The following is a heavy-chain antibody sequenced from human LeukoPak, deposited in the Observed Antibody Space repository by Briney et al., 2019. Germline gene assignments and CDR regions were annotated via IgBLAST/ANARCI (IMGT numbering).Heavy chain of an antibody. CDR2: IKSKTDGGTT. D-gene: IGHD2-21*01. V-gene: IGHV3-15*01. Sequence: GGSLRLSCAASGFTLSNAWMSWVRQAPGKGLEWGGRIKSKTDGGTTDYAAPVKGRFTISRDDSKNTLYLQMNSLKTEDTAVYYCTAVGRGDAYDYWGQGTLVTVSS. CDR1: GFTLSNAW. J-gene: IGHJ4*02. CDR3: TAVGRGDAYDY.